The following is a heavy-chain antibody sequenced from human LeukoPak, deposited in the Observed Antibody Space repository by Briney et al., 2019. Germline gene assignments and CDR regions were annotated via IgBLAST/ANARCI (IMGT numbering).Heavy chain of an antibody. CDR1: GGSISSYY. V-gene: IGHV4-59*01. D-gene: IGHD2-21*02. Sequence: PSETLSLTCTVSGGSISSYYWSWIRQPPGKGLEWIGYIYYSGSTNYNPSLKSRVTISVDTSKNQLSLKLSSVTAADTAVYYCAGAYCGGDCYLDYWGQGTLVTVSS. CDR2: IYYSGST. J-gene: IGHJ4*02. CDR3: AGAYCGGDCYLDY.